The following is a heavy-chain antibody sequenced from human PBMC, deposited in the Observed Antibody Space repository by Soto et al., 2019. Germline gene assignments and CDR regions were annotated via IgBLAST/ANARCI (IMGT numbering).Heavy chain of an antibody. V-gene: IGHV3-30*18. CDR1: GFPFSSYF. CDR3: AKDLDNWNDADMDV. J-gene: IGHJ6*03. Sequence: GGSLSLSCAASGFPFSSYFMHWVRQAPGKGLEWVAVISYDGSNKYYADSVKGRFTISRDNSKNTLYLQMNSLRAEDTAVYYCAKDLDNWNDADMDVWGKGTTVTVSS. D-gene: IGHD1-1*01. CDR2: ISYDGSNK.